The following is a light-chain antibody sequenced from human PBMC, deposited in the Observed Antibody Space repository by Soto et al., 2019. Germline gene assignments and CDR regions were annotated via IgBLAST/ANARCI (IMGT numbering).Light chain of an antibody. Sequence: EVVLTQSPGTLSLSPGERATLSCRASQSVSSTYLAWYQQRPGQAPRLLIYGASSRATGIPDRFSGSGSGTDFTLTISRLEPEDFAVYYCQHYGSSFTFGQGTKVDI. V-gene: IGKV3-20*01. CDR1: QSVSSTY. CDR2: GAS. J-gene: IGKJ1*01. CDR3: QHYGSSFT.